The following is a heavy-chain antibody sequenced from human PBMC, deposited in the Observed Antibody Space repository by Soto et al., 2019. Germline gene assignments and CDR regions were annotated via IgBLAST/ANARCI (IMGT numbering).Heavy chain of an antibody. CDR1: GFTFTDYY. Sequence: QVRLVGSGGGLVKPGGSLRFSCAASGFTFTDYYMSWFRQAPGKGLEWVSQISSTGATIYYADSVKGRFTISRDNAENSLYLQMTSLRGEDTAMYYCALRFMVRGAFDPWGQGTLVTVSS. D-gene: IGHD3-10*01. CDR2: ISSTGATI. CDR3: ALRFMVRGAFDP. V-gene: IGHV3-11*01. J-gene: IGHJ5*02.